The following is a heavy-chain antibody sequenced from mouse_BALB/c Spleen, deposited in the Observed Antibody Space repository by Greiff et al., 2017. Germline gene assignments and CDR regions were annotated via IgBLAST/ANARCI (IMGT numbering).Heavy chain of an antibody. D-gene: IGHD2-14*01. Sequence: EVKVVESGGGLVKPGGSLKLSCAASGFTFSSYTMSWVRQTPEKRLEWVATISSGGGNTYYPDSVKGRFTISRDNAKNNLYLQMSSLRSEDTALYYCARDYRYDGYWYFDVWGAGTTVTVSS. J-gene: IGHJ1*01. V-gene: IGHV5-9*03. CDR3: ARDYRYDGYWYFDV. CDR1: GFTFSSYT. CDR2: ISSGGGNT.